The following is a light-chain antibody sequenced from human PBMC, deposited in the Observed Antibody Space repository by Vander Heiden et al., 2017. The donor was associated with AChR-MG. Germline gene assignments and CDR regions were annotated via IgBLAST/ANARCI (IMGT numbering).Light chain of an antibody. CDR1: SSDVGGYNY. V-gene: IGLV2-14*01. J-gene: IGLJ2*01. CDR2: EVS. Sequence: QSALTQPASVSGPPGPPITISCTGTSSDVGGYNYVSWYQQHPGKAPKLMIYEVSNRPSGVSNRFSGSKSGNTASLTISGLQAEDEADYYCSSYTSSSTRVFGGGTKLTVL. CDR3: SSYTSSSTRV.